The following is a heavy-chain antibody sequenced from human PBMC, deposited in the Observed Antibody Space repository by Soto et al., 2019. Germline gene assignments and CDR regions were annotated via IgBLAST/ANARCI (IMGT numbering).Heavy chain of an antibody. CDR2: IYYSGST. Sequence: QLQLQESGPGLVKPSETLSLTCTVSGGSISSSSYYWGWIRQPPGKGLEWIGSIYYSGSTYYNPSLKSRVTISVDTSKNQFSLKLSSVTAADTAVYYCARHMGSSTWIGTRLGPYFDLWGRGTLVTVSS. V-gene: IGHV4-39*01. CDR1: GGSISSSSYY. CDR3: ARHMGSSTWIGTRLGPYFDL. J-gene: IGHJ2*01. D-gene: IGHD1-1*01.